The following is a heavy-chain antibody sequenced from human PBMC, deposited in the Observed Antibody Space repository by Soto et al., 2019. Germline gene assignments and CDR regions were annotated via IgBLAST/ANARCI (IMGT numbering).Heavy chain of an antibody. J-gene: IGHJ6*02. V-gene: IGHV1-69*13. CDR1: GGTFSSYA. Sequence: PSVKVSCKASGGTFSSYAISWVRQAPGQGLEWMGGIIPIFGTANYAQKFQGRVTITADESTSTAYMELSSLRSEDTAVYYCARGRDIVVVVAATHYYYGMDVWGQGTTVTVSS. CDR3: ARGRDIVVVVAATHYYYGMDV. D-gene: IGHD2-15*01. CDR2: IIPIFGTA.